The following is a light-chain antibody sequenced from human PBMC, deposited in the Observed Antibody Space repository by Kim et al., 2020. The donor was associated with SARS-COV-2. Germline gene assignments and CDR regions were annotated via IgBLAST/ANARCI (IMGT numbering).Light chain of an antibody. Sequence: DIVMTQSPDSLTVSLGERATITCKSSQTLYKSNNHNYLSWYQQKPGQPPKLIIYWASTRESGVPDRFIGSGSGTDFTLTINSLQAEDVAFYYCQQYSTTPRTFGGGTKVDSK. CDR1: QTLYKSNNHNY. CDR2: WAS. CDR3: QQYSTTPRT. V-gene: IGKV4-1*01. J-gene: IGKJ4*01.